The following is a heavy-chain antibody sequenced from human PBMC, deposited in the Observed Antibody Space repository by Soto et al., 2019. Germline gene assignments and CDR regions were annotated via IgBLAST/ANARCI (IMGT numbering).Heavy chain of an antibody. CDR2: INPGDGRA. Sequence: PSVKVSCKASGYNLTNYFLHWVRQAPGQGLVWMGIINPGDGRATYAQKLQGGLTMTTDTCTSTVYMELSRLRSDDTAVYFCARDAVVGATTRSHFDHWGQGTLVTVSS. V-gene: IGHV1-46*01. J-gene: IGHJ4*01. CDR3: ARDAVVGATTRSHFDH. CDR1: GYNLTNYF. D-gene: IGHD1-26*01.